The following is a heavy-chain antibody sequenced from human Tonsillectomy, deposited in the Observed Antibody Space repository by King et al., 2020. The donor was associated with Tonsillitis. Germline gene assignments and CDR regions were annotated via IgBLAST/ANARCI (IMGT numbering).Heavy chain of an antibody. CDR2: ISSSSTFR. CDR1: GLSFSTHS. J-gene: IGHJ3*02. V-gene: IGHV3-21*01. Sequence: VQLVESGGGLVKPGGSLRLSCAASGLSFSTHSINWVRQAPGKGLEWVSCISSSSTFRYYADSVRGRFTISRDNAKKSLYLQMNSLRPEDTAVYYCARGGGGASKDAFDIWGQGTIVTVSS. CDR3: ARGGGGASKDAFDI. D-gene: IGHD3-16*01.